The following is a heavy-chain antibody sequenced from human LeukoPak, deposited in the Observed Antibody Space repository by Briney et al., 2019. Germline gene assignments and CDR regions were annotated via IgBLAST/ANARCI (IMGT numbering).Heavy chain of an antibody. V-gene: IGHV3-48*03. D-gene: IGHD3-10*01. Sequence: PGGSLRLSCAASGFTFSSYDINWVRQAPGKGLEWVSYISGNGNKIKYADSVKGRFTISRDNAKNSLYLQMNSLRAEDTAVYYCARGTQSPVSGYFDFWGQGTLVTVSS. J-gene: IGHJ4*02. CDR2: ISGNGNKI. CDR1: GFTFSSYD. CDR3: ARGTQSPVSGYFDF.